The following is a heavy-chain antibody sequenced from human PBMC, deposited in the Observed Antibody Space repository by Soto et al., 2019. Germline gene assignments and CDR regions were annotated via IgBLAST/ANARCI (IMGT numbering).Heavy chain of an antibody. J-gene: IGHJ4*02. D-gene: IGHD3-16*01. V-gene: IGHV1-2*02. CDR2: INPYTGGT. Sequence: QVQLVQSGAEVKKPGASVKVSCKASGYTFTDFYMHWVRRAPGQGLEWLGWINPYTGGTNYAQKFQDRVTMTRDTSISTAYLDLSRLTSDDTAVYYCARDPIGGGAPYYCDYWGQGTLVTASS. CDR1: GYTFTDFY. CDR3: ARDPIGGGAPYYCDY.